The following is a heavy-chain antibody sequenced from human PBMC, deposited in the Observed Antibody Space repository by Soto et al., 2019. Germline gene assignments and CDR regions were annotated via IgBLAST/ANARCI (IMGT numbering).Heavy chain of an antibody. CDR2: IHPSGTT. D-gene: IGHD1-1*01. CDR3: AKEAEENENVPIPGDN. J-gene: IGHJ4*02. V-gene: IGHV4-31*03. Sequence: PSETLSLTCTVSGSSITSGAYYWNWIRQSPGKGLEWIGCIHPSGTTYYNPSLQSRVSISHDGSEKQFSLKLASVTAADSAVYYCAKEAEENENVPIPGDNWGQGTPVTVSS. CDR1: GSSITSGAYY.